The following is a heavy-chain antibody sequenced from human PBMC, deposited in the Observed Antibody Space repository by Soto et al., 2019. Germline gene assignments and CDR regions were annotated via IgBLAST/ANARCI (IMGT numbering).Heavy chain of an antibody. CDR2: INHSGST. D-gene: IGHD1-7*01. J-gene: IGHJ5*02. V-gene: IGHV4-34*01. Sequence: QVQLQQWGAGLLKPSETLSLTCAVYGGSFSGYYWSWIRQPPGKGLEWIGEINHSGSTNYNPSLKSRVTLSVDTSKNQCSLKLSSVTAADTAVYYCARCNWNYYNWFDPWGQGTLVTVSS. CDR3: ARCNWNYYNWFDP. CDR1: GGSFSGYY.